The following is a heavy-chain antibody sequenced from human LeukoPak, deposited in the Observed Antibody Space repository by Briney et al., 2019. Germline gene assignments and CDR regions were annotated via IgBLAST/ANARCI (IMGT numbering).Heavy chain of an antibody. D-gene: IGHD1-1*01. V-gene: IGHV3-49*04. Sequence: GGSLRLSCTTSGFTFRDYSLSWVRQAPGKGLEWVGFITRKAFGGTTEYAASVKGRFTVSRDDSKSIAYLQMNSLKTEDTAVYYCARDVGRFGDILDYWGQGTLVTVSS. CDR2: ITRKAFGGTT. J-gene: IGHJ4*02. CDR1: GFTFRDYS. CDR3: ARDVGRFGDILDY.